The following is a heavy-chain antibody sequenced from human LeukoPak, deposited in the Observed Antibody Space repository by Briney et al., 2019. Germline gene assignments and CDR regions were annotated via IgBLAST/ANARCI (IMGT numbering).Heavy chain of an antibody. CDR3: ARETGRRVFSDSSGYLHF. V-gene: IGHV1-2*02. Sequence: GASVKVSCKASGYTFTGHFMHWVRQAPGQGLEWMGWMNPNSGGTYYAQKFQGRVTMTRDTSISTAYMEMSRLRSDDTAVYYCARETGRRVFSDSSGYLHFWGQGTLVAVSS. J-gene: IGHJ4*02. CDR2: MNPNSGGT. CDR1: GYTFTGHF. D-gene: IGHD3-22*01.